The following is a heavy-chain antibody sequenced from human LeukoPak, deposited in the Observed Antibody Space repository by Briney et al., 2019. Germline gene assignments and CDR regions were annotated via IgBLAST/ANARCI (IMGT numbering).Heavy chain of an antibody. CDR2: INHSGST. Sequence: PSETLSLTCAVYGGSFSGYYWSWIRQPPGKGLEWIGEINHSGSTNYNPSLKSRVTISVDTSKNQFSLKLSSVTAVDTAVYYCARGRWIQLSRPFDYWGQGTLVTVSS. D-gene: IGHD5-18*01. CDR3: ARGRWIQLSRPFDY. V-gene: IGHV4-34*01. CDR1: GGSFSGYY. J-gene: IGHJ4*02.